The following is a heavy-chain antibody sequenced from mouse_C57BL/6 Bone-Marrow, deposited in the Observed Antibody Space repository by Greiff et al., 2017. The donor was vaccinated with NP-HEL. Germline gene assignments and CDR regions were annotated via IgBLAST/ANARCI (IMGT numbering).Heavy chain of an antibody. CDR1: GFSLTSYG. Sequence: VKLVESGPGLVQPSQSLSITCTVSGFSLTSYGVHWVRQSPGKGLEWLGVIWSGGSTDYNAAFISRLSISKDNSKSQVFFKMNSLQADDTAIYYCARNLNTTVVVPYAMDYWGQGTSVTVSS. V-gene: IGHV2-2*01. CDR2: IWSGGST. CDR3: ARNLNTTVVVPYAMDY. J-gene: IGHJ4*01. D-gene: IGHD1-1*01.